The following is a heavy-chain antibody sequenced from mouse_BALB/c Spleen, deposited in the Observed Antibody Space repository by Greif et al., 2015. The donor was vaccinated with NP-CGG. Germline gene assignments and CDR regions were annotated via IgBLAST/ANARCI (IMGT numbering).Heavy chain of an antibody. J-gene: IGHJ3*01. V-gene: IGHV1-82*01. CDR1: GYAFSSSW. Sequence: QVQLKQSGPELVKPGASVKISCKASGYAFSSSWMNWVKQRPGQGLEWIGRIYPGDGDTNYNGKFKGKATLTADKSSSTAYMQLSSLTSVDSAVYFCARNSLFAYWGQGTLVTVSA. CDR2: IYPGDGDT. CDR3: ARNSLFAY.